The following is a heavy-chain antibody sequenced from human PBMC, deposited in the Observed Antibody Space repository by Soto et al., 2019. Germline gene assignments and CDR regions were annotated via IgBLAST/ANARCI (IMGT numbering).Heavy chain of an antibody. CDR1: GGSFSGYY. V-gene: IGHV4-34*01. CDR2: INHSGST. D-gene: IGHD2-2*01. Sequence: SETLSLTCAVYGGSFSGYYWSWIRQPPGKGLEWIGEINHSGSTNYNPSLKSRVTISVDTSKNQFSLKLSSVTAADTAVYYCARAGYQQQDPWFDYWGQGTLVTVSS. CDR3: ARAGYQQQDPWFDY. J-gene: IGHJ4*02.